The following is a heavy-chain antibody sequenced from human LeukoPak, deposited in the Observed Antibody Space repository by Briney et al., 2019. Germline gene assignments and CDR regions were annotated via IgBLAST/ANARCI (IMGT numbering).Heavy chain of an antibody. CDR2: VXLAGQT. CDR1: GGXXXXXXX. CDR3: SRESGPFCPFGY. D-gene: IGHD1-26*01. J-gene: IGHJ4*02. Sequence: SETLSLTCGVSGGXXXXXXXXXWXXXXXGXXLXRIGEVXLAGQTNYNPSLNGRVTMSLDKSSNQLSLHLTSVTAADTATYFCSRESGPFCPFGYWGQGTLVIVSS. V-gene: IGHV4/OR15-8*02.